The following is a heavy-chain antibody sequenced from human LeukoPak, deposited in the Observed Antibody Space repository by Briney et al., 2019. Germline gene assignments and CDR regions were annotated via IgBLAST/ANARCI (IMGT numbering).Heavy chain of an antibody. D-gene: IGHD3-10*01. Sequence: GGSLRLSCAASGFTFSSYEMNWVRQAPGKGLEWGSYISSSGSTIYYADSVRGRFTISRDNAKNSLYLQMNSLRAEDTAVYYCPRVRITMVPDYWGQGTLVTVSS. CDR3: PRVRITMVPDY. CDR2: ISSSGSTI. V-gene: IGHV3-48*03. CDR1: GFTFSSYE. J-gene: IGHJ4*02.